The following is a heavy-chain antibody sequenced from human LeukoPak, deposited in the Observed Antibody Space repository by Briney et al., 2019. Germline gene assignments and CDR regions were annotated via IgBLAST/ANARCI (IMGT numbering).Heavy chain of an antibody. J-gene: IGHJ5*02. V-gene: IGHV4-59*01. D-gene: IGHD3-3*01. CDR2: IYYSGST. CDR3: ARDHDFWSRLDWFDP. CDR1: GGSISSYY. Sequence: SETLSLTCTVSGGSISSYYWSWIRQPPGKGLEWIGYIYYSGSTNYNPSLKSRVTISVDTSKNQFSLKLSSVTAADTAVYYCARDHDFWSRLDWFDPWGQGTLVTLSS.